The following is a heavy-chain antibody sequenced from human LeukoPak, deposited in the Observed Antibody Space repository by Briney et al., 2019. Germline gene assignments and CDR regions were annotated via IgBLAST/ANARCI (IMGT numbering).Heavy chain of an antibody. CDR2: IYYSGST. Sequence: SETLSLTCTVSGGSISGYYWSWIRQPPGRGLEWIGYIYYSGSTNYNPSLKSRVTILVDTSKNQFSLKLSSVTAADTAVYYCARHHYYGSGSYYNGFDYWGQGTLVTVSS. CDR1: GGSISGYY. J-gene: IGHJ4*02. V-gene: IGHV4-59*08. D-gene: IGHD3-10*01. CDR3: ARHHYYGSGSYYNGFDY.